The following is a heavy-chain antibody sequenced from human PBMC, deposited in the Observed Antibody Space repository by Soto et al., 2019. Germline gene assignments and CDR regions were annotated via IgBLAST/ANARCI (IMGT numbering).Heavy chain of an antibody. CDR1: SGSLSGYY. D-gene: IGHD6-6*01. CDR3: ARAPKVSGSAQTRPDF. J-gene: IGHJ4*02. Sequence: QVQLHQWGAGLLKPSETLSLACSLYSGSLSGYYWSWIRQPPGKGLEWIGEISPSGTTNYSPSLKSRVSISVVTSKNQFSLNLTSLTAADTAVYYCARAPKVSGSAQTRPDFWGQGALVTVSS. V-gene: IGHV4-34*01. CDR2: ISPSGTT.